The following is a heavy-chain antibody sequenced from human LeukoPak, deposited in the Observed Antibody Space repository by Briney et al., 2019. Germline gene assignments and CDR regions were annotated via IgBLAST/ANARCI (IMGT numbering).Heavy chain of an antibody. D-gene: IGHD3-9*01. Sequence: GGSLRLSCAASGFSVNGNYLTWVRQAPGKGLEWVAVISYDGTNKYYADSVKGRFTISRDNSKNTLYLQMNSLRAEDTAVYYCARSYDILTGYYIRWGQGTLVTVSS. CDR3: ARSYDILTGYYIR. CDR2: ISYDGTNK. CDR1: GFSVNGNY. V-gene: IGHV3-30-3*01. J-gene: IGHJ4*02.